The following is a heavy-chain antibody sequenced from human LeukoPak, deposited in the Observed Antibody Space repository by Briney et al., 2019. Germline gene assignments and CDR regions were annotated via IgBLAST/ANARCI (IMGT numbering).Heavy chain of an antibody. CDR3: ARNARGPGDF. D-gene: IGHD2-2*01. CDR2: IKQDGSEK. CDR1: GLTFSTYW. V-gene: IGHV3-7*01. J-gene: IGHJ4*02. Sequence: GGSRRLSCAASGLTFSTYWMTWVRQAPGKGLEWVANIKQDGSEKYYVDSVKGRFTISRDNAKKLVYLQMNSLRAEDTAIYYCARNARGPGDFWGQGTVVTVSS.